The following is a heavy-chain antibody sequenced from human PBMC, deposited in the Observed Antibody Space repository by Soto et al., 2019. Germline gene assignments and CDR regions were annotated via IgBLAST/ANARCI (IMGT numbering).Heavy chain of an antibody. CDR1: GFTFSNYW. CDR2: INIYGTVT. V-gene: IGHV3-74*01. J-gene: IGHJ3*02. Sequence: GGSLRLSCAASGFTFSNYWMHWVRQVPGKGLGWVSRINIYGTVTTYADSVKGRFTISRDNAKNMFYLQMNSLRVEDTAVYYCARGWIGDLNDAFDIWGQGTMVTVSS. D-gene: IGHD5-12*01. CDR3: ARGWIGDLNDAFDI.